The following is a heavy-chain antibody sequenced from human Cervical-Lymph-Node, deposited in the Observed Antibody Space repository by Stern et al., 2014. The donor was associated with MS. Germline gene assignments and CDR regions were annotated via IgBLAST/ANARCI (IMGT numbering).Heavy chain of an antibody. CDR3: ARDGDYGDNERSN. CDR1: GGTFSSYT. J-gene: IGHJ4*02. Sequence: QVQLVESGAEVKKPGSSVKVSCKACGGTFSSYTISWVRQAPGQGLEWMGRIIPILGIANYAQKFQGRVTITADKSTSTAYMELSSLRSEDTAVYYCARDGDYGDNERSNWGQGTLVTVSS. D-gene: IGHD4-17*01. CDR2: IIPILGIA. V-gene: IGHV1-69*09.